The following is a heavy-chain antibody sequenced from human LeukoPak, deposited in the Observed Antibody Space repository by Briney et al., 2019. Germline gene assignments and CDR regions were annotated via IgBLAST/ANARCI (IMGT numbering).Heavy chain of an antibody. CDR3: ARSGNYYDSSGYYPRRGFDY. Sequence: SETLSLTCAVSGGSISSSNWWSWVRQPPGKGLEWIGEIYHSGSTNYNPSLKSRVTISVDKSKNQFSLKLSSVTAADTAVYYCARSGNYYDSSGYYPRRGFDYWGQGTLVTVSS. CDR2: IYHSGST. J-gene: IGHJ4*02. D-gene: IGHD3-22*01. V-gene: IGHV4-4*02. CDR1: GGSISSSNW.